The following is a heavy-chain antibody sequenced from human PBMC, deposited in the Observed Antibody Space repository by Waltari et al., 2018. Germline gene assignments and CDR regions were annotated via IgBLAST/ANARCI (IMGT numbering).Heavy chain of an antibody. CDR3: APYSSSSKGGYDAFDI. CDR1: GYTFTDYY. V-gene: IGHV1-69-2*01. D-gene: IGHD6-6*01. J-gene: IGHJ3*02. Sequence: EVQLVQSGAEVKKPGATVKISCKASGYTFTDYYLHWAQQAPGKGLEWMGRVDPEDGETIYAEKFQGRVTITADTSTDTTYMELSSLRSEDTAVYYCAPYSSSSKGGYDAFDIWGQGTMVTVSS. CDR2: VDPEDGET.